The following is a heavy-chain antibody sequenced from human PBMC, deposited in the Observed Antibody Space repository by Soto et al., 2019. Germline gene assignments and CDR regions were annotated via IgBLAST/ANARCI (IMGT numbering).Heavy chain of an antibody. V-gene: IGHV3-30*18. CDR2: ISNDGSNK. J-gene: IGHJ3*01. CDR1: GFILRNYI. D-gene: IGHD2-21*02. CDR3: AKSRASDSAVPGAVDV. Sequence: QVQLAESGGGVVQPGRSLRLSCEVSGFILRNYIMHWVRQAPGKGLEWVAVISNDGSNKYYGDSVKGRLTISRYNSKITLSLHTNSVRHYDAAVYFCAKSRASDSAVPGAVDVWAQGTRVTVSS.